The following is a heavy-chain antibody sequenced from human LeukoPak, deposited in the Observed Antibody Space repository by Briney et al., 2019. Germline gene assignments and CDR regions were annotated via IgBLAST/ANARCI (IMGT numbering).Heavy chain of an antibody. CDR1: GFTFSSHA. CDR3: ANFVDTSMACNDY. D-gene: IGHD5-18*01. V-gene: IGHV3-23*01. Sequence: PGGSLRLSCAASGFTFSSHAMSWVRQAPGKGLEWVSAISADSYYTYYADSVQGRFTISRDNSKNTLYLQMNSLRAEDTALYYCANFVDTSMACNDYWGQGTLVTVSA. CDR2: ISADSYYT. J-gene: IGHJ4*02.